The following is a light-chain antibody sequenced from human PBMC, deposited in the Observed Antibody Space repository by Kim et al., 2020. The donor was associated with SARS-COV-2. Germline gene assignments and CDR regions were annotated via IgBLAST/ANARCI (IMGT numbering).Light chain of an antibody. V-gene: IGLV1-36*01. CDR1: SSNIGNNA. CDR2: YND. J-gene: IGLJ3*02. Sequence: QSVLTQPPSVSEAPGQRITISCSGGSSNIGNNAVNWYQQLPGKAPNLLIYYNDLLPSVVSDRFSGSKSGTSASLAISGLQSEDEAHYYCSTWDDSLSGWVFGGGTKLTVL. CDR3: STWDDSLSGWV.